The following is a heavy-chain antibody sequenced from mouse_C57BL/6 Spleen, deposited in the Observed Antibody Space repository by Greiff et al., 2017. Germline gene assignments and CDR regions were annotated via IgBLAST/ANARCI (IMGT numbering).Heavy chain of an antibody. Sequence: EVKLVESGGDLVKPGGSLKLSCAASGFTFSSYGMSWVRQTPDKRLEWVATISSGGSYTYYPDSVKGRFTISRDNAKNTLYLQMSSLTSEDTAMYYGARHVRSEGFAYWGQGTLVTVSA. J-gene: IGHJ3*01. CDR2: ISSGGSYT. V-gene: IGHV5-6*01. CDR3: ARHVRSEGFAY. CDR1: GFTFSSYG.